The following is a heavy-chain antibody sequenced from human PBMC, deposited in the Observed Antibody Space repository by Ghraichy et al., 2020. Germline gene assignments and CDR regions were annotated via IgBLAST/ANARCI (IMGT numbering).Heavy chain of an antibody. V-gene: IGHV3-33*01. D-gene: IGHD3-22*01. CDR3: ARKSKSSGVDY. CDR1: GFTFSSYG. CDR2: IWYDGSNK. J-gene: IGHJ4*02. Sequence: GGSLRLSCAASGFTFSSYGMHWVRQAPGKGLEWVAVIWYDGSNKYYADSVKGRFTISRDNSKNTLYLQMNSLRAEDTAVYYCARKSKSSGVDYWGQGTLVTVSS.